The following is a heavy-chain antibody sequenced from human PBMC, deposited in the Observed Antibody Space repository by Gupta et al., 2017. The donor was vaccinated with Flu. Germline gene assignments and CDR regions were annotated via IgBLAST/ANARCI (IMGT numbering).Heavy chain of an antibody. J-gene: IGHJ4*02. CDR2: ISGSGDST. D-gene: IGHD6-25*01. Sequence: EVQVLESGGGLVQPGGSLRLSCAASGFTFSSSAMSWVRQAPGKGLEWVSAISGSGDSTYYADSVKGRFTISRDNSKNTLYLQMNSLRAEDTAVYYCAKAYSSGYVYFDYWGQGTLVTVSS. V-gene: IGHV3-23*01. CDR3: AKAYSSGYVYFDY. CDR1: GFTFSSSA.